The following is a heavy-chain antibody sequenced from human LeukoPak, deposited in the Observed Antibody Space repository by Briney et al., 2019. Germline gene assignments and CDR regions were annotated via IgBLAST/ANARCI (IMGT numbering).Heavy chain of an antibody. CDR3: ARFDDGDYRDNWFDP. CDR2: ISAYNGKT. CDR1: GYTFTSYG. Sequence: ASVKVSFKASGYTFTSYGISWVRQAPGQGLEWMGWISAYNGKTNYAQKLQGRVTMTTEKSTNTAFMQMRSPGTDATAVYYCARFDDGDYRDNWFDPWGQGTLVTVSS. J-gene: IGHJ5*02. D-gene: IGHD4-17*01. V-gene: IGHV1-18*01.